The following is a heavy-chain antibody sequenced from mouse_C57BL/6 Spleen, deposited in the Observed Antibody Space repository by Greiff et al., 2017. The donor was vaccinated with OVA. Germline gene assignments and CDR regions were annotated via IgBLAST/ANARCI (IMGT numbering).Heavy chain of an antibody. CDR2: ISDGGSYT. V-gene: IGHV5-4*01. CDR3: ARDLGGTGDY. CDR1: GFTFSSYA. D-gene: IGHD3-3*01. J-gene: IGHJ2*01. Sequence: DVMLVESGGGLVKPGGSLKLSCAASGFTFSSYAMSWVRQTPEKRLEWVATISDGGSYTYYPDNVKGRFTISRDNAKNNLYLQRSHLKSEDTAMYYCARDLGGTGDYWGQGTTLTVSS.